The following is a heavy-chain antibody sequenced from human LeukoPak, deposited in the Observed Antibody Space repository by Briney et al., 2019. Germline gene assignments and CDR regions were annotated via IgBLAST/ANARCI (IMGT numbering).Heavy chain of an antibody. J-gene: IGHJ5*02. CDR1: GGSISTYY. V-gene: IGHV4-59*01. Sequence: SETLSLTCTVSGGSISTYYWSWLRQHPGKGLEWIGYIYYSGSTNYNPSLKSRVTISVDTSKNQFSLKLSSVTAADTAVYYCARSGYKDWFDPWGQGTLVTVSS. CDR2: IYYSGST. D-gene: IGHD5-18*01. CDR3: ARSGYKDWFDP.